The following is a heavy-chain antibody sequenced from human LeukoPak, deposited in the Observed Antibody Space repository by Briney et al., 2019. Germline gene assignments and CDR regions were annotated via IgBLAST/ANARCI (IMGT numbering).Heavy chain of an antibody. J-gene: IGHJ4*02. Sequence: GGSLRLSCAASGFTFSSYGMHWDRQAPGKGLEWVAVISADASKKYYVDSVKGRFTISRDDPKNTLYLQMDSLRREDTAVYYCARVPNSGHSDYRGRGTLVSVPS. V-gene: IGHV3-30*03. D-gene: IGHD3-10*01. CDR1: GFTFSSYG. CDR2: ISADASKK. CDR3: ARVPNSGHSDY.